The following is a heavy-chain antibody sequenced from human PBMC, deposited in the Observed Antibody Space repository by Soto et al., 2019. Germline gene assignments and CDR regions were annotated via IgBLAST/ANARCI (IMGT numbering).Heavy chain of an antibody. Sequence: QVQLVQSGAEVKKPGASVKVSCKASGYTFTSYGISWVRQAPGQGLEWMGWISAYNGNTNYAQKLQGRVTMTTDTSTSTAYREMRSLRSDDTAVYYCAREGYCISTSCSHYDYYGMYVWGQGTTVTVSS. V-gene: IGHV1-18*01. D-gene: IGHD2-2*01. J-gene: IGHJ6*02. CDR3: AREGYCISTSCSHYDYYGMYV. CDR2: ISAYNGNT. CDR1: GYTFTSYG.